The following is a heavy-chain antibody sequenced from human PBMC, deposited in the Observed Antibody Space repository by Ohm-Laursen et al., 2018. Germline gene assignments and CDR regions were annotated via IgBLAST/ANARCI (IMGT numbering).Heavy chain of an antibody. D-gene: IGHD1-7*01. CDR1: GYTFSSYY. CDR3: ARGSEELSLLDY. Sequence: ASVKVFCKASGYTFSSYYVHWVRQAPGQGLEWMGIINASGGGARYAQKFQGRATLTRDTSTSTVDMELSSLRSEDTAVYFCARGSEELSLLDYWGQGALVTVSS. V-gene: IGHV1-46*01. J-gene: IGHJ4*02. CDR2: INASGGGA.